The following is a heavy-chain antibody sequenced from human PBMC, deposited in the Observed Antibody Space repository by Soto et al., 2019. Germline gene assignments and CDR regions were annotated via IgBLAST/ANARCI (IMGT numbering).Heavy chain of an antibody. CDR3: ARAENYYDFWSGYLSWFAF. J-gene: IGHJ5*01. CDR2: IYYSGST. D-gene: IGHD3-3*01. Sequence: SETLSLTCTVSGGSVSSGSYYWSWIRQPPGKGLEWIGYIYYSGSTNYNPSLKSRVTISVDTSKNQFSLKLSSVTAADTAVYYCARAENYYDFWSGYLSWFAFWGQGTLVTVSS. V-gene: IGHV4-61*01. CDR1: GGSVSSGSYY.